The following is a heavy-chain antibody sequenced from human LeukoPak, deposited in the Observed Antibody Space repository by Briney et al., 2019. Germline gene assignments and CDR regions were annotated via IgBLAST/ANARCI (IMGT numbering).Heavy chain of an antibody. CDR2: INHSGNT. V-gene: IGHV4-34*01. CDR1: SGSFSGYS. J-gene: IGHJ4*02. D-gene: IGHD6-13*01. CDR3: ARSRIPAPGPTR. Sequence: SETLSLTCAVYSGSFSGYSWNWLRQPPGKGLEWIGEINHSGNTNYNPSIKGRVTISVDPSKSHFSLRVGSVTAADTAVYYCARSRIPAPGPTRWGQGTLVTVSS.